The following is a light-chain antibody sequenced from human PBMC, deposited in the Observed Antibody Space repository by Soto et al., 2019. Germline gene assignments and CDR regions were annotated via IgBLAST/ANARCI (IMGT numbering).Light chain of an antibody. V-gene: IGKV3-20*01. Sequence: ETVLTQSPGTLSLSPGERATLSCRASQTIRSNNLACYRQTPGQAPRLLIYGASNRATGIADRFSGSGSGTDFTLIISRLEPEDFALYYCQQYGSSPWTFGQGTKVEIK. J-gene: IGKJ1*01. CDR1: QTIRSNN. CDR3: QQYGSSPWT. CDR2: GAS.